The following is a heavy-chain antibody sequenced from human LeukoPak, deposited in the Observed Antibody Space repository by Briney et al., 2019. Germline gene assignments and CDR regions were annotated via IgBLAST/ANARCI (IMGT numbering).Heavy chain of an antibody. D-gene: IGHD3-16*01. CDR1: GFTFSSYW. CDR3: ARVPALRLGGLGD. J-gene: IGHJ4*02. V-gene: IGHV3-74*01. Sequence: GGSLRLSCVASGFTFSSYWMHWVRQAPGKGLVWVSRINNDGSTTTYADSVKGRFTISRDNAKNTLYLQMNSLRAEDTAVYYCARVPALRLGGLGDWGQGTLVTVSS. CDR2: INNDGSTT.